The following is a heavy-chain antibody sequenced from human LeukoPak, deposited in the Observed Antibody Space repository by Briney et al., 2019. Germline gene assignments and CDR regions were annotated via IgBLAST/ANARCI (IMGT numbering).Heavy chain of an antibody. J-gene: IGHJ6*02. CDR3: ARSLSSLGYYYYGMDV. V-gene: IGHV4-59*08. Sequence: SETLSLTCTVSGGSISTYYWSWIRQPPGKGLEWIGYIYYSGSTDYNPSLKSRVTISLDTSKNQFSLKLRSVTAAGTAVYYCARSLSSLGYYYYGMDVWGQGTTVTVSS. CDR1: GGSISTYY. CDR2: IYYSGST. D-gene: IGHD6-19*01.